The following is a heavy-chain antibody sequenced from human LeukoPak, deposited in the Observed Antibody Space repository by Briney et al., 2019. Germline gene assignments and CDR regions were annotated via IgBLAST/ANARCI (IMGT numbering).Heavy chain of an antibody. D-gene: IGHD4-17*01. CDR3: ASNMPTPYGDYPDY. Sequence: GGSLRLSCAASGFTFSSYWMSWVRQAPGKGLEWVANIKQDGSEKYYVDSVKGRFTISRDNAKNSLYLQMNSLRAEDTAVYYCASNMPTPYGDYPDYWGQGTLVTVSS. CDR1: GFTFSSYW. V-gene: IGHV3-7*01. CDR2: IKQDGSEK. J-gene: IGHJ4*02.